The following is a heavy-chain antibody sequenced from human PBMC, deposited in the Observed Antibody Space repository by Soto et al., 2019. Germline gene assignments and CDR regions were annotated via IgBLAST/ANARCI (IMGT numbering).Heavy chain of an antibody. CDR1: GVSFSSNTHY. J-gene: IGHJ4*01. V-gene: IGHV4-61*01. CDR3: ARHPWYYDILSCYSSFFFCYCDHGILVSVSSRSSPPFVSLSLTCTVSGGCISSYY. CDR2: IYYSGSN. Sequence: LSLTCTVPGVSFSSNTHYWSWIRQPPGKGLERMGYIYYSGSNKYNPSLKSRVTISLDTPKNQFSLKLSSVTAADTAVYYCARHPWYYDILSCYSSFFFCYCDHGILVSVSSRSSPPFVSLSLTCTVSGGCISSYYW. D-gene: IGHD3-9*01.